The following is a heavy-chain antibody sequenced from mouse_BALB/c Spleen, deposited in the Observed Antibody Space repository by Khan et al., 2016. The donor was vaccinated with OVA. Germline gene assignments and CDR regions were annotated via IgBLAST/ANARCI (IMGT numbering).Heavy chain of an antibody. D-gene: IGHD2-10*01. CDR3: ARAYYGNYREAMDY. Sequence: QVQLKESGPGLVAPSQSPSITCTVSGFSLTGYGVNWVRQPPGKGLEWLGMIWGDGSTDYNSALKSRLSISKDNSKSQVFLKMNSLQTDDTAMYYCARAYYGNYREAMDYWGQGTSVTVSS. CDR2: IWGDGST. J-gene: IGHJ4*01. CDR1: GFSLTGYG. V-gene: IGHV2-6-7*01.